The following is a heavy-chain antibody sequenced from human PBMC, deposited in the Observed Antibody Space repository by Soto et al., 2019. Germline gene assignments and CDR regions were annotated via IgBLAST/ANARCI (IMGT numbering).Heavy chain of an antibody. D-gene: IGHD6-19*01. CDR1: GGSVSRTQW. CDR3: ARGLSSASPYSGGWYYFDS. CDR2: IYHVGIT. Sequence: SETLSLTCAVSGGSVSRTQWWTWVRQAPGKGLEWLGEIYHVGITKYNPSLRSRVTISVDKSNNHFSLNLRSVTAADTAVYYCARGLSSASPYSGGWYYFDSWGQGATVTVS. V-gene: IGHV4-4*02. J-gene: IGHJ4*02.